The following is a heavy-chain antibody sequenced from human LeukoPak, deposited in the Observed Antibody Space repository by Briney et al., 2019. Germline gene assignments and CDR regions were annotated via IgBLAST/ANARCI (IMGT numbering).Heavy chain of an antibody. CDR1: GFTFSSYW. CDR3: AKGDYYDSSGHIDY. D-gene: IGHD3-22*01. J-gene: IGHJ4*02. CDR2: INSDGSST. V-gene: IGHV3-74*01. Sequence: GGSLRLSCAAPGFTFSSYWMHWVRQAPGKGLVWVSRINSDGSSTSYADSVKGRFTISRDNAKNTLYLQMNSLRAEDMALYYCAKGDYYDSSGHIDYWGQGTLVTVSS.